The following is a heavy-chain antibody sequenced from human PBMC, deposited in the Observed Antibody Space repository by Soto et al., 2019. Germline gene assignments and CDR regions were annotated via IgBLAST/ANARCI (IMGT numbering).Heavy chain of an antibody. Sequence: SQTLSLTCAISGDRVSSNSAAWNCIIHSPSRGLEWLGRTYYRSKWYNDYAVSVKSRITINPDTSKNQFSLQLNSVTPEDTAVYYCAREYGTDYYYYGMDVWGQGTTVTVSS. J-gene: IGHJ6*02. CDR3: AREYGTDYYYYGMDV. V-gene: IGHV6-1*01. D-gene: IGHD2-8*02. CDR1: GDRVSSNSAA. CDR2: TYYRSKWYN.